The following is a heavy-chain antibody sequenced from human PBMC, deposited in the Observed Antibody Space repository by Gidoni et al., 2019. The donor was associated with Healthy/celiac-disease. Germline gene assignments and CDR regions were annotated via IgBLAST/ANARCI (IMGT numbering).Heavy chain of an antibody. V-gene: IGHV3-48*01. J-gene: IGHJ3*02. D-gene: IGHD3-10*01. CDR2: ISSSSSTI. CDR3: ARDIPVLLWFGEPGAFDI. Sequence: EVQLVESGGGLVQPGGYLRLSCAASGFTVSSYSMTWVRQAPGKGLEWFSYISSSSSTIYYADSVKCRFTISRDNAKNSLYLQMNSLRAEDTAVYYCARDIPVLLWFGEPGAFDIWGQGTMVTVSS. CDR1: GFTVSSYS.